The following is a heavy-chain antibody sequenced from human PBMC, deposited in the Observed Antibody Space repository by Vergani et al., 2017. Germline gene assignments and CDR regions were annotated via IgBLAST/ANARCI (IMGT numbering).Heavy chain of an antibody. J-gene: IGHJ5*02. V-gene: IGHV3-11*04. CDR3: AGGSSGFFTLTSPNWFDP. CDR1: RFDFSDYY. D-gene: IGHD3-3*01. CDR2: ISNSGNTI. Sequence: VQLVESGGGLVQPGRSLRLSCAASRFDFSDYYMSWIRQAPGKGLEWISYISNSGNTINYADSVKGRFIVSRDNAKKSLYLQMNSLRVEDTAVYYCAGGSSGFFTLTSPNWFDPWGQGTLVTVS.